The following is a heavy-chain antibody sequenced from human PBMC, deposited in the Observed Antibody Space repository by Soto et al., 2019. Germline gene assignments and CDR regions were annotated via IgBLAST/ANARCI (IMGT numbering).Heavy chain of an antibody. D-gene: IGHD3-16*01. Sequence: SETLSLTCTVSGASMTDHYCSWIRRPPGKGLEYIGYIFYTGNTNYNSSFKSRVTMSIDMSRNQISLNLNSVTAADTAVYYCARSGHTFGGVVWGQGMLVTVSS. CDR2: IFYTGNT. J-gene: IGHJ4*02. CDR3: ARSGHTFGGVV. V-gene: IGHV4-59*11. CDR1: GASMTDHY.